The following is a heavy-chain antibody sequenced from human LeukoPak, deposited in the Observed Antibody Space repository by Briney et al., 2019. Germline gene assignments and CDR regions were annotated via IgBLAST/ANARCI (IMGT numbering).Heavy chain of an antibody. CDR2: IYSSGTT. CDR3: ARASYSIGYNWFDP. J-gene: IGHJ5*02. CDR1: GGSMHGYY. Sequence: PTETLSLTCTVSGGSMHGYYWSWIRQPAGMGLDWIGRIYSSGTTSYNPSLNSQLSMSVDTSKNQFSLKLSSVTAADTAVYYCARASYSIGYNWFDPWGQGTLVTVSS. V-gene: IGHV4-4*07. D-gene: IGHD1-26*01.